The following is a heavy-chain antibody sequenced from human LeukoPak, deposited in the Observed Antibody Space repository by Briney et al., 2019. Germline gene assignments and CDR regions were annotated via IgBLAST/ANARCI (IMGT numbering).Heavy chain of an antibody. CDR3: RVVIDSRDFDY. V-gene: IGHV1-8*01. D-gene: IGHD3-22*01. Sequence: ASVKVSCKASGYTFTSYDINWVRQATGQGLEWMGWMNPNSGNTGYAQKFQGRVTMTEDTSTDTAYMELSSLRSEDTAVYYCRVVIDSRDFDYWGQGTLVTVSS. CDR1: GYTFTSYD. CDR2: MNPNSGNT. J-gene: IGHJ4*02.